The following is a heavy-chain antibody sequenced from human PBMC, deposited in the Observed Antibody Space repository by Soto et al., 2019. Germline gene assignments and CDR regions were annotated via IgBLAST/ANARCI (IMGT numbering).Heavy chain of an antibody. J-gene: IGHJ4*02. CDR2: ISGSGGST. D-gene: IGHD5-12*01. V-gene: IGHV3-23*01. CDR3: AKVGPGQFIGYDWGPFEC. Sequence: VQVLESGGGLVQAGGSLRLPCAASGYTFSNYAMTWVRQAPGKGLERVSGISGSGGSTYYADSVQGRFTISRDNSKNTVYLQMNSLRAEDTAVYYCAKVGPGQFIGYDWGPFECWGQGTLVTVSS. CDR1: GYTFSNYA.